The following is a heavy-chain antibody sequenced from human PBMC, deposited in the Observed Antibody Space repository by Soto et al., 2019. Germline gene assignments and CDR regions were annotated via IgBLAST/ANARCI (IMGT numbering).Heavy chain of an antibody. D-gene: IGHD4-17*01. V-gene: IGHV4-4*02. CDR1: GGSISSSNW. CDR2: IYHSGST. J-gene: IGHJ5*02. Sequence: SETLSLTCAVSGGSISSSNWWSGVCQPPGKGLEWIGEIYHSGSTNYNPSLKSRVTISVDKSKNQFSLKLSSVTAADTAVYYCARVWTTVTNWFDPWGQGTLVTAPQ. CDR3: ARVWTTVTNWFDP.